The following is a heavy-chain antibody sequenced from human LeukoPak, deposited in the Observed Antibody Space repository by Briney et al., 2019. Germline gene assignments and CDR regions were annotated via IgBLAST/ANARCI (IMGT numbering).Heavy chain of an antibody. V-gene: IGHV4-4*07. Sequence: PSETLSLTCTVSGGSISSYYWSWIRQPAGKGLEWIGRIYTSGSTNYNPSLKSRVTMSVDTSKNQFSLKLSSVTAADTAVYYCARGRIAVAGYYYYCMDVWGKGTTVTVSS. CDR3: ARGRIAVAGYYYYCMDV. D-gene: IGHD6-19*01. CDR2: IYTSGST. CDR1: GGSISSYY. J-gene: IGHJ6*03.